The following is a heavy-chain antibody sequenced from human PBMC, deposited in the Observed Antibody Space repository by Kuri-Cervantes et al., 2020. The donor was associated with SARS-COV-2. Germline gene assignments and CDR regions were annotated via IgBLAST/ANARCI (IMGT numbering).Heavy chain of an antibody. J-gene: IGHJ4*02. V-gene: IGHV1-69*10. D-gene: IGHD6-19*01. CDR1: GGTFSSYA. CDR2: IIPISGIT. CDR3: ARVSVAGTD. Sequence: SVKVSCKASGGTFSSYALSWVRQAPGQGLEWMGGIIPISGITNYAQRFQGRVTITADKSTSTAYMELSSLRSEDTAVYYCARVSVAGTDWGQETLVTVSS.